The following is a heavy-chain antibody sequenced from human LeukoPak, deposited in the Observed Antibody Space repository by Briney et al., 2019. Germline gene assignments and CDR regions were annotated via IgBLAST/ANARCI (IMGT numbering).Heavy chain of an antibody. V-gene: IGHV1-2*02. CDR3: ARDIVVVVAAYYYDSSGYYL. J-gene: IGHJ5*02. Sequence: ASVKVSCKASGYTFTGYYMHWVRQAPGQGLERMGWINPNSGGTNYAQKFQGRVTMTRDTSISTAYMELSRLRSDDTAVYYCARDIVVVVAAYYYDSSGYYLWGQGTLVTVSS. CDR1: GYTFTGYY. CDR2: INPNSGGT. D-gene: IGHD3-22*01.